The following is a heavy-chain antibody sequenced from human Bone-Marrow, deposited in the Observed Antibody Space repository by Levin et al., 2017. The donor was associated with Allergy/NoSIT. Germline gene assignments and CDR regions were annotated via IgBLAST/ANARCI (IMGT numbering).Heavy chain of an antibody. J-gene: IGHJ6*02. D-gene: IGHD2-21*02. CDR1: GFAFDDYA. Sequence: PGGSLRLSCAASGFAFDDYAMHWVRQAPGKGLEWVSGISWNNVRIGYADSVRGRFTISRDNAKNSLYLQMNSLRAEDTALYYCAKVVVTATYYYGMDVWGQGTTVNVSS. CDR3: AKVVVTATYYYGMDV. CDR2: ISWNNVRI. V-gene: IGHV3-9*01.